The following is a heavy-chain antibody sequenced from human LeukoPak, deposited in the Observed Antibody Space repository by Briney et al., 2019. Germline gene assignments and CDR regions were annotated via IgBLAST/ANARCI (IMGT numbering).Heavy chain of an antibody. CDR3: ARCPDYDFWSGYDWFDP. CDR2: IYHSGST. D-gene: IGHD3-3*01. CDR1: GGSISSSNW. J-gene: IGHJ5*02. V-gene: IGHV4-4*02. Sequence: SETLSLTCAVSGGSISSSNWWSWVRQPPGKGLEWIGEIYHSGSTNYNPSLKSRVTISVDKSKNQFSLKLSSVTAADTAVYYCARCPDYDFWSGYDWFDPWGQGTLVTVSS.